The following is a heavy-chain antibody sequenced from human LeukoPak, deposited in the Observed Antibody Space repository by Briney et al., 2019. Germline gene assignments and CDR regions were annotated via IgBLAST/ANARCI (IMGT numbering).Heavy chain of an antibody. CDR2: ISGSGGNT. Sequence: GSLRLSCAASGFTFSSYAMSWVRQAPGKGLEWVSAISGSGGNTYYADSVKGRFTISRDNSKNTLYLQMSSLRAEDTAVYYCARERESVCDYWGQGTLVTVSS. V-gene: IGHV3-23*01. J-gene: IGHJ4*02. D-gene: IGHD2-8*01. CDR3: ARERESVCDY. CDR1: GFTFSSYA.